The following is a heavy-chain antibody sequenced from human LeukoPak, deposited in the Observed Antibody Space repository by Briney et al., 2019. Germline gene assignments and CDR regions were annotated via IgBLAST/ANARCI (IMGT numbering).Heavy chain of an antibody. J-gene: IGHJ4*02. Sequence: SQTLSLTCTVSGGSISSGDYYWSWIRQPPGKGLEWIAYMYYSGSTYYNPSLKSRVTMSADTSKNQLSLKLSSVTAADTAVYYCARGLYYFDYWGQGTLVTVSS. CDR3: ARGLYYFDY. D-gene: IGHD2/OR15-2a*01. CDR1: GGSISSGDYY. CDR2: MYYSGST. V-gene: IGHV4-30-4*01.